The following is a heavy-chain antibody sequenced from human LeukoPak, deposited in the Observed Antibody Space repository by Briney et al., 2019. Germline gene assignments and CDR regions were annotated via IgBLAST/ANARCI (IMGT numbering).Heavy chain of an antibody. Sequence: SQTLSLTCTVSGASISSGSYYWSWIRQPAGKGLEWIGRIYTSGSTNYNPSLKSRVTMSVDTSKNQFSLKLSSVTAADTAVYYCARAKYYYDSSGGDYFDYWGQGTLVTVSS. V-gene: IGHV4-61*02. CDR3: ARAKYYYDSSGGDYFDY. J-gene: IGHJ4*02. CDR2: IYTSGST. D-gene: IGHD3-22*01. CDR1: GASISSGSYY.